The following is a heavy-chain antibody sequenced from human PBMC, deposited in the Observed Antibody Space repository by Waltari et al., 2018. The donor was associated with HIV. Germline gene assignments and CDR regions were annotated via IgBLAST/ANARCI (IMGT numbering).Heavy chain of an antibody. D-gene: IGHD4-17*01. J-gene: IGHJ4*02. CDR3: TRVLEGDYDY. CDR2: IRSKAYGGTT. V-gene: IGHV3-49*05. Sequence: EVQLVESGGGLVKPGRSLRLSCTASGFTFGDYAMSWFRQAPGKGLEWVGFIRSKAYGGTTEDAASVKGRFTISRDDSKSIAYLQMNSLKTEDTAVYYCTRVLEGDYDYWGQGTLVTVSS. CDR1: GFTFGDYA.